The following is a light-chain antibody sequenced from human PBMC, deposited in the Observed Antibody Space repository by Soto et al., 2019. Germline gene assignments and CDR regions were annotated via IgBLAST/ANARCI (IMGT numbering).Light chain of an antibody. CDR3: QQYSSYWT. CDR1: QGISSW. J-gene: IGKJ1*01. Sequence: IRMTQSPSSFSASTGDRVTITCRASQGISSWLAWYQQKPGKAPKFLIYDASNLESGVPSRFSGSGSGTEFTLTISSLQPDDFATYYCQQYSSYWTFGQGTKVDI. CDR2: DAS. V-gene: IGKV1-5*01.